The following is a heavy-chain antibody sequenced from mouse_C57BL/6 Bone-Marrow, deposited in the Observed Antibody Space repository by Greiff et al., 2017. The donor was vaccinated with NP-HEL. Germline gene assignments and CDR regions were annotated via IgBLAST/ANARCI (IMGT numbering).Heavy chain of an antibody. CDR3: ARGPIYYDDGDWYFDV. Sequence: EVQLQQSGPELVKPGDSVKISCKASGYSFTGYFMNWVMQSHGKSLEWIGRINPYNGDTFYNQKFKGKATLTVDKSSSTAHMELRSLTSEDSAVYYCARGPIYYDDGDWYFDVWGTGTTVTVSS. CDR1: GYSFTGYF. CDR2: INPYNGDT. V-gene: IGHV1-20*01. J-gene: IGHJ1*03. D-gene: IGHD2-4*01.